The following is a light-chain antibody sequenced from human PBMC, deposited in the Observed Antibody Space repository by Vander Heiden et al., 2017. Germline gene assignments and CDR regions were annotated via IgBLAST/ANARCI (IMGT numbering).Light chain of an antibody. V-gene: IGLV3-10*01. CDR2: EDT. CDR3: YSTDSSGNQRV. J-gene: IGLJ1*01. Sequence: SYELTQPPSVSVSPGQTARNTCSGDALPKKYAYWYQQKSGQAPVMVIQEDTKRPAGIPDRVSGSSSGTVATLTISGAQVEDEADYYCYSTDSSGNQRVFGTGTKVTVL. CDR1: ALPKKY.